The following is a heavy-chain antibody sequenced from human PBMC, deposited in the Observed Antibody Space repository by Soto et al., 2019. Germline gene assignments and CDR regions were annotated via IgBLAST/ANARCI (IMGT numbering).Heavy chain of an antibody. CDR2: ISSSGSTI. Sequence: GGSLRLSCAASGFTFSSYEMNWVRQAPGKGLEWVSYISSSGSTIYYADSVKGRFTISRDNAKNSLYLQMNSLRAEDTAVYYCARESGFASCWFDPWGQGTLVTV. CDR1: GFTFSSYE. V-gene: IGHV3-48*03. CDR3: ARESGFASCWFDP. D-gene: IGHD3-3*01. J-gene: IGHJ5*02.